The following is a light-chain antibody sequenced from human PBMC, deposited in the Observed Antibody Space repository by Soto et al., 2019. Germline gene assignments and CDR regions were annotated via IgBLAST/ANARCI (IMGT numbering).Light chain of an antibody. CDR1: QSISSY. CDR3: QHRSNWPLFT. J-gene: IGKJ3*01. V-gene: IGKV3-11*01. CDR2: DSS. Sequence: EIVLTQSPATLSLSPGERATLSCRACQSISSYLAWYQQKPGQAPRLLIYDSSNRATGIPARFSGSGSGTDFTLTISSLEPEDFAVYYCQHRSNWPLFTFGPGTKVDI.